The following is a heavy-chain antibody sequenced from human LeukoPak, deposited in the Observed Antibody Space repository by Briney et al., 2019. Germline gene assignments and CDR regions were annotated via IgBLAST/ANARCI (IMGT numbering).Heavy chain of an antibody. CDR1: GYTFTXYX. J-gene: IGHJ5*02. V-gene: IGHV1-18*01. Sequence: ASVKVSCKASGYTFTXYXXXXXXXXPGXXXXXXXXXSAYNGNTNYAQKLQGRVTMTTDTSTSTAYMELRSLRSDDTAVYYCARSLVVTARNWFDPWGQGTLVTVSS. CDR2: XSAYNGNT. CDR3: ARSLVVTARNWFDP. D-gene: IGHD2-21*02.